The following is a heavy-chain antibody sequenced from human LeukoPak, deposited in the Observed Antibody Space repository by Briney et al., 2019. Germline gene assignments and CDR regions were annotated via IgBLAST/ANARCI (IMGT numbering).Heavy chain of an antibody. J-gene: IGHJ3*02. V-gene: IGHV5-51*01. Sequence: GESLKISCKGSGYRFTNYWIGWVRQMPGKGLEWMGVVYPGDSDTRHIPSFQGQVTISADKYINTVYLYWSSLKASDSAMYYCVRQDSGMTYGGYNIWGQGTMVTVSS. D-gene: IGHD1-1*01. CDR3: VRQDSGMTYGGYNI. CDR2: VYPGDSDT. CDR1: GYRFTNYW.